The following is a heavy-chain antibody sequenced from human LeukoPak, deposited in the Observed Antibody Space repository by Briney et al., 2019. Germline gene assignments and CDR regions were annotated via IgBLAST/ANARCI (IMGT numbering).Heavy chain of an antibody. CDR2: IRSKADSYAT. J-gene: IGHJ4*02. D-gene: IGHD3-22*01. CDR3: TRRGPYDSSGYYYTDFDY. Sequence: GGALRLSCAASGFTFSGSAMHWVRQASGKGLEWVGRIRSKADSYATAYAASVKGRFTISRDDSKNTAYLQMNSLKTEDTAVYYCTRRGPYDSSGYYYTDFDYWGQGTLVTVSS. CDR1: GFTFSGSA. V-gene: IGHV3-73*01.